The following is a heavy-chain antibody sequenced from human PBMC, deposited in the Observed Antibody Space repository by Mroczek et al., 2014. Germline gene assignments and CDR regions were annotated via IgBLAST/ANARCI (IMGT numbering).Heavy chain of an antibody. J-gene: IGHJ6*02. Sequence: EVQLVESGGGLVQPGGSLRLSCAASGFTFSSYSMNWVRQAPGKGLEWVSYISSSSSTIYYADSVKGRFTISRDNAKNSLYLQMNSLRAEDTAVYYCARAGGVITFGELSLQQPPTKYYGMDVWGQGTHGHRL. D-gene: IGHD3-16*02. CDR1: GFTFSSYS. V-gene: IGHV3-48*01. CDR3: ARAGGVITFGELSLQQPPTKYYGMDV. CDR2: ISSSSSTI.